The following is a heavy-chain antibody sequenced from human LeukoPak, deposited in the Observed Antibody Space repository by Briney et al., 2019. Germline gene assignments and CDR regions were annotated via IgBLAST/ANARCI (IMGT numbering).Heavy chain of an antibody. CDR3: AKTNSGQYFDY. V-gene: IGHV3-30*18. CDR2: ISYDGSNK. CDR1: GFTFSSYG. D-gene: IGHD6-19*01. Sequence: GGSLRLSCAASGFTFSSYGMHWVRQAPGKGLEWVAVISYDGSNKYYADSVKGRFTISRDNSKNTLYLQMNSLRAEDTAEYYCAKTNSGQYFDYWGQGTLVTVSS. J-gene: IGHJ4*02.